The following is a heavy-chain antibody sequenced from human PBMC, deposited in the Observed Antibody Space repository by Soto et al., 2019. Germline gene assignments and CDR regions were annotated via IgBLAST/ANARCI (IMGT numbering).Heavy chain of an antibody. V-gene: IGHV3-30*18. CDR2: ISYDGSNK. CDR3: AKDLANYDFWSGYYYYYGMEV. D-gene: IGHD3-3*01. J-gene: IGHJ6*02. CDR1: GFTFSSYG. Sequence: GGSLRLSCAASGFTFSSYGMHWVRQAPGKGLEWVAVISYDGSNKYYADSVKGRFTISRDNSKNTLYLQMNSLRAEDTAVYYCAKDLANYDFWSGYYYYYGMEVWGQGTTVTVAS.